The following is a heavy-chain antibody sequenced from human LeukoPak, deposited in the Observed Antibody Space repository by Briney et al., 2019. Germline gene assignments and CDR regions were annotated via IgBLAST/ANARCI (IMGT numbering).Heavy chain of an antibody. J-gene: IGHJ4*02. CDR1: GYTFTGYY. CDR2: INPNSGGT. Sequence: ASVKVSCKASGYTFTGYYMHWVRQAPGQGLEWMGWINPNSGGTNYAQKFQGRVTMTRDTSISTAYMELSRLRSDDTAVYYCARVSRGPYCSGGSCYSDYWGQGTLVTVSS. V-gene: IGHV1-2*02. D-gene: IGHD2-15*01. CDR3: ARVSRGPYCSGGSCYSDY.